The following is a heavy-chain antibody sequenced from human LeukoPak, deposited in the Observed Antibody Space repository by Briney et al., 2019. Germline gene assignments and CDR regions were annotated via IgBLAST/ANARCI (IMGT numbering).Heavy chain of an antibody. Sequence: GGSLRLSCAVSGFTFTNAWMSWVRQAPGKGLEWVGRIKSTADGGTPGHAAPVKDRFTISRHDSKNTLLLQMNSLKTEDTAVYYCTRARSYYGMDVWGQGTTVTVSS. CDR2: IKSTADGGTP. V-gene: IGHV3-15*01. CDR1: GFTFTNAW. J-gene: IGHJ6*02. CDR3: TRARSYYGMDV.